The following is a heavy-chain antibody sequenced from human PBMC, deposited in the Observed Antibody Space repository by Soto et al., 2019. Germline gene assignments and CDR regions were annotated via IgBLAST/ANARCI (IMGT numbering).Heavy chain of an antibody. CDR2: VSGGGGST. D-gene: IGHD5-18*01. Sequence: EVQLLESGGGLVQPGGSLRLSCAASGLTFSSYAMNWDRQAPGKGLEWVSGVSGGGGSTYYADSVKGRFTISRDNSKNTLYLQMNSLRAEDTAVYYCAKDSSGYSYDHNAFDIWGQGTMVTVSS. V-gene: IGHV3-23*01. CDR1: GLTFSSYA. CDR3: AKDSSGYSYDHNAFDI. J-gene: IGHJ3*02.